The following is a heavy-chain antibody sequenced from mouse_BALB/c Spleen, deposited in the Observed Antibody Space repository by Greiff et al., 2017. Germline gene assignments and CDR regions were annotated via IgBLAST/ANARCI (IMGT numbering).Heavy chain of an antibody. CDR1: GYSITSGYY. D-gene: IGHD2-3*01. V-gene: IGHV3-6*02. Sequence: VQLKESGPGLVKPSQSLSLTCSVTGYSITSGYYWNWIRQFPGNKLEWMGYISYDGSNNYNPSLKNRISITRDTSKNQFFLKLNSVTTEDTATYYCARDRGYYVGGAMDYWGQGTSVTVSS. CDR3: ARDRGYYVGGAMDY. J-gene: IGHJ4*01. CDR2: ISYDGSN.